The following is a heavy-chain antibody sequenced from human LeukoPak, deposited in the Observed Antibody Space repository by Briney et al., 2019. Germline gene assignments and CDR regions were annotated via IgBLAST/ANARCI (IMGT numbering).Heavy chain of an antibody. D-gene: IGHD2-21*02. CDR3: AKGIVVVTATPYYFDY. V-gene: IGHV3-9*01. Sequence: PGGSLRLSCAASGFTFDDYAMHWVRQAPGKGLEWASGISWNSGSIGYADSVKGRFTISRDNAKNSLYLQMNSLRAEDTALYYCAKGIVVVTATPYYFDYWGQGTLVTVSS. CDR2: ISWNSGSI. CDR1: GFTFDDYA. J-gene: IGHJ4*02.